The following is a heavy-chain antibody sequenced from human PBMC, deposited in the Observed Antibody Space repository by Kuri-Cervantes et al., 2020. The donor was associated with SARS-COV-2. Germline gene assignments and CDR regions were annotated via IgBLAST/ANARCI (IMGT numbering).Heavy chain of an antibody. CDR2: ISSSSSTI. V-gene: IGHV3-48*01. J-gene: IGHJ4*02. CDR3: ARGIRGSWYVFDY. Sequence: GESLKISCAASGFTFSSYSMNWVRQAPGKGLEWVSYISSSSSTIYYADSVKDRFTISRDNAKNTLYLQMNSLRAEDTAVYYCARGIRGSWYVFDYWGQGTLVTVSS. D-gene: IGHD6-13*01. CDR1: GFTFSSYS.